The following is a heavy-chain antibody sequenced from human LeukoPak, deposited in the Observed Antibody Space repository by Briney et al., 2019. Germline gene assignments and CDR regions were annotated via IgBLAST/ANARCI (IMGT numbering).Heavy chain of an antibody. V-gene: IGHV7-4-1*02. CDR3: ARGSGGVGNMSLKIVDFWSGYQYYFDY. D-gene: IGHD3-3*01. CDR1: GYTFTSYA. Sequence: GASVKVSCKASGYTFTSYAMNWVRQAPGQGLEWMGWINTNTGNPTYAQGFTGRFVFSLDTSVSTAYLQISSLKAEDTAVYYCARGSGGVGNMSLKIVDFWSGYQYYFDYWGQGTLVTVSS. J-gene: IGHJ4*02. CDR2: INTNTGNP.